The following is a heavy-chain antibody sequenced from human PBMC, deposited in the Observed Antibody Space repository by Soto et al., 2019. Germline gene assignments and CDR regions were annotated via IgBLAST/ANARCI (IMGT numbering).Heavy chain of an antibody. V-gene: IGHV3-23*01. CDR1: GFTFASIA. Sequence: EVQLLVSGGGFVQPGGSLRLSCAASGFTFASIALTWVRQAPGKGLEWVSGVTFDGNTYYADSVKGRFTISRDSSQNTAYLQMNSLRAEDTAVYDCVKDCSGDVDYWGQGTLVTVSS. CDR3: VKDCSGDVDY. J-gene: IGHJ4*02. D-gene: IGHD6-19*01. CDR2: VTFDGNT.